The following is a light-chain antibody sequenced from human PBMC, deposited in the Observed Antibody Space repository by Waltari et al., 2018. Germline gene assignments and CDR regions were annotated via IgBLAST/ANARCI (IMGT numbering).Light chain of an antibody. CDR3: QSYDTSLSVV. CDR1: GSNIGAGSD. CDR2: GSS. V-gene: IGLV1-40*01. Sequence: QSVLPQPPSVSGAPGQRVTLSCTGSGSNIGAGSDGPWYQPLPRAAPKLLIYGSSSRPLGVPDRFFGSTSGTSASLAITGLQAEDEGDYYCQSYDTSLSVVFGGGTKLTVL. J-gene: IGLJ3*02.